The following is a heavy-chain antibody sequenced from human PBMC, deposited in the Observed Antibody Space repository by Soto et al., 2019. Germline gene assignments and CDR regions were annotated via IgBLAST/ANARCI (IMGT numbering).Heavy chain of an antibody. V-gene: IGHV1-18*01. CDR1: GYTFTSYG. J-gene: IGHJ4*02. CDR2: ISAYNGNT. D-gene: IGHD6-19*01. Sequence: QVQLVQSGAEVKKPGASVKVSCKASGYTFTSYGISWVRQAPGQGLEWMGWISAYNGNTNYAQKLQGRVTMTTDTPKNTAYMELRSLRSDDTAVYYCARDSSIAVAGTSFDYWGQGTLVTVSS. CDR3: ARDSSIAVAGTSFDY.